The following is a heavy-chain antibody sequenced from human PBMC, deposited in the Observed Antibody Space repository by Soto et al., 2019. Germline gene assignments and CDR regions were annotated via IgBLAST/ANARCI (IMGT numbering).Heavy chain of an antibody. Sequence: GGSLRLSCAASGFTFSSYAMHWVRQAPGKGLEWVAVISYDGSNKYYADSVKGRFTISRDNSKNTLYLQMNSLRAEDTAVYYCAGDGYSLYYYYGMDVWGQGTTVTVSS. CDR2: ISYDGSNK. CDR1: GFTFSSYA. CDR3: AGDGYSLYYYYGMDV. D-gene: IGHD5-18*01. V-gene: IGHV3-30-3*01. J-gene: IGHJ6*02.